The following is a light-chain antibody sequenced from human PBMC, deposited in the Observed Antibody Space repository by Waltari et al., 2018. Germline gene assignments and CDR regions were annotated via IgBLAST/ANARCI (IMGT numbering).Light chain of an antibody. Sequence: QSALTQPASVSGSPGQSITISCTGTSSDVGSYNLVSWYQQHPGKAPKLIIYEGSKRPPGVSNRFSGSKSGNTASLTISGLQAEDEADYYCCSYAGSSTYVFGTGTKVTVL. V-gene: IGLV2-23*01. CDR1: SSDVGSYNL. J-gene: IGLJ1*01. CDR3: CSYAGSSTYV. CDR2: EGS.